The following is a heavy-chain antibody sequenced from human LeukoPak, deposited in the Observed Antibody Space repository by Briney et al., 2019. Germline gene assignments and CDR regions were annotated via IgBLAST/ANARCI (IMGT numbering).Heavy chain of an antibody. V-gene: IGHV3-30*02. CDR3: AKDPSSGWYGGSY. Sequence: GGSLRLSCAASGFTFSSYAMSWVRQAPGKGLGWVAFIRYDGSNKYYADSVKGRFTISRDNSKNTLYPQMNSLRAEDTAVYYCAKDPSSGWYGGSYWGQGTLVTVSS. D-gene: IGHD6-19*01. CDR1: GFTFSSYA. J-gene: IGHJ4*02. CDR2: IRYDGSNK.